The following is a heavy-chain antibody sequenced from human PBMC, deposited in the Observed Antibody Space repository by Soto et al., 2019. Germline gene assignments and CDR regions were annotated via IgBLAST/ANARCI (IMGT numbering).Heavy chain of an antibody. CDR2: IDHSGYT. V-gene: IGHV4-34*01. CDR1: GGSFSGYY. CDR3: ARVRDWFDP. J-gene: IGHJ5*02. Sequence: ASETLSLTCAVYGGSFSGYYWNWIRQPPGKGMEWIGEIDHSGYTNYNPSLKSRVTISVDTSKNQFSLRLTSVTAAETAVYYCARVRDWFDPWGQGTLVTVSS. D-gene: IGHD3-3*01.